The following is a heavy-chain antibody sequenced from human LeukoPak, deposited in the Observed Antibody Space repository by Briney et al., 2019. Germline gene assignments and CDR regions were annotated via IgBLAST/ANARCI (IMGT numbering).Heavy chain of an antibody. V-gene: IGHV4-59*12. CDR2: ISHRGST. CDR1: GGSINGYY. D-gene: IGHD1-7*01. Sequence: SETLSLTCTVSGGSINGYYWSWIRQPPGKAPEWIGYISHRGSTKYNLSLKSRVTISVDTSKNQFSLKLSSVTAADTAVYYCARETGTTVNSWGQGTLVTVSS. J-gene: IGHJ4*02. CDR3: ARETGTTVNS.